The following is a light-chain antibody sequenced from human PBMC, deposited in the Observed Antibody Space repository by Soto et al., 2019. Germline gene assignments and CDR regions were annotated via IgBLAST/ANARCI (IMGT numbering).Light chain of an antibody. Sequence: EIVLTQSPGTLSLSPGERATLSCRASQSVSSSYLAWYQQKPGQAPRLLIYGASSRATGIQDKFSGSGSGTDCTRTISGLEHEDFAVYYGQQYGSSPLTFGGGTKVEIK. CDR1: QSVSSSY. CDR3: QQYGSSPLT. J-gene: IGKJ4*01. CDR2: GAS. V-gene: IGKV3-20*01.